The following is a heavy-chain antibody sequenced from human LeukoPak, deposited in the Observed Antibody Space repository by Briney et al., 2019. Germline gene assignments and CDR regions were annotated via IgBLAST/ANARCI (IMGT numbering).Heavy chain of an antibody. J-gene: IGHJ4*02. Sequence: SETLSLTCDVSGGSTDSTTWWNWVRQPPGKGLEWIGEIHHDGRINYNPSLKSRVTLSVNKPKNQFSLRLNSVTAADTAMYYCARSHDHLWGNYPDYWGQGTLVTLSS. V-gene: IGHV4/OR15-8*01. CDR3: ARSHDHLWGNYPDY. CDR2: IHHDGRI. D-gene: IGHD3-16*02. CDR1: GGSTDSTTW.